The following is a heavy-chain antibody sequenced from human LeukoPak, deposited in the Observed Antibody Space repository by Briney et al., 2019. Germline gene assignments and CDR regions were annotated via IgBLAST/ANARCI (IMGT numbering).Heavy chain of an antibody. Sequence: SETLSLTCTVSGGSISSGNFYWSWIRQPPGKGLEWIGYIFYLGSTYYNLSLKSRVTMSVDTSKNQFSLKLSSVTAADTAVFYCARRSKVGATDYWGQGTLVTVSS. CDR2: IFYLGST. V-gene: IGHV4-30-4*01. D-gene: IGHD1-26*01. CDR3: ARRSKVGATDY. CDR1: GGSISSGNFY. J-gene: IGHJ4*02.